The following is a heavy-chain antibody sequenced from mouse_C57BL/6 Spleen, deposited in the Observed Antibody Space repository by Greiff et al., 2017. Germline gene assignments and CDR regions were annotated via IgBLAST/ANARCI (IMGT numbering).Heavy chain of an antibody. V-gene: IGHV7-3*01. J-gene: IGHJ2*01. CDR1: GFTFTDYY. CDR2: IRNKANGYTT. Sequence: DVMLVESGGGLVQPGGSLSLSCAASGFTFTDYYMSWVRQPPGKALEWLGFIRNKANGYTTEYSASVKGRFTISRDNSQSILYLQMNALRAEDSATYYCARYGGDYVDYWGQGTTLTVSS. CDR3: ARYGGDYVDY.